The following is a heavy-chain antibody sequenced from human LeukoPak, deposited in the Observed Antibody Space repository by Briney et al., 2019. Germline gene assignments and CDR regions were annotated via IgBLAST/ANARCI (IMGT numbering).Heavy chain of an antibody. CDR3: ARAAAGTFGFDY. CDR1: GGSISSGGYS. J-gene: IGHJ4*02. Sequence: SETLSLTCTVSGGSISSGGYSWSWIRQHPGKGLEWIGYIYYSGSTYYNPSLKSRVTISVDTSKNQFSLKLSSVTAADTAVYYCARAAAGTFGFDYWGQGTLVTVSS. V-gene: IGHV4-31*03. D-gene: IGHD6-13*01. CDR2: IYYSGST.